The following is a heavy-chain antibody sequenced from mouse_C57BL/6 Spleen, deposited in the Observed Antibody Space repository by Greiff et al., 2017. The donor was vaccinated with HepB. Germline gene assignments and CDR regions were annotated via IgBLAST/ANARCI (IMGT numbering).Heavy chain of an antibody. CDR1: GFTFSSYG. CDR3: ARGGGPGFDY. V-gene: IGHV5-6*01. CDR2: ISSGGSYT. Sequence: EVKVVESGGDLVKPGGSLKLSCAASGFTFSSYGMSWVRQTPDKRLEWVATISSGGSYTYYPDSVKGRVTISRDNAKNTLYLQMSSLKSEDTAMYYCARGGGPGFDYWGQGTTLTVSS. J-gene: IGHJ2*01.